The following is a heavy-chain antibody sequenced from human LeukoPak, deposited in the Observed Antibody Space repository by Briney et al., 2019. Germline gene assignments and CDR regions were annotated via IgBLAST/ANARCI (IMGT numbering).Heavy chain of an antibody. J-gene: IGHJ1*01. CDR2: IYENGGTT. D-gene: IGHD1-26*01. V-gene: IGHV3-23*01. CDR3: AKKVVVGATSPYSDFQD. Sequence: GGSLRLSCVGSGFTFRSHAMSWVRQAPEKGLEFVSGIYENGGTTYYAGSVKGRFSISRDNSKNTLYLQMNSLRVEDTALYYCAKKVVVGATSPYSDFQDWGQGTLVTVSS. CDR1: GFTFRSHA.